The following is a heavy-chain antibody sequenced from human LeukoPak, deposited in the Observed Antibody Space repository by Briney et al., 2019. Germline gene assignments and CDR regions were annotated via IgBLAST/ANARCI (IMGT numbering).Heavy chain of an antibody. V-gene: IGHV4-39*01. Sequence: SETLSLTCTVSGGSIRSGSYYWGWIRQPPGKGLEWIGDIYYSGSTYYDPSLKSRVTISADTSKNQFSLRLNSVTAADTAVYYCARRYPSRYYFDYWGQGTLVTVSS. D-gene: IGHD1-1*01. CDR1: GGSIRSGSYY. CDR2: IYYSGST. J-gene: IGHJ4*02. CDR3: ARRYPSRYYFDY.